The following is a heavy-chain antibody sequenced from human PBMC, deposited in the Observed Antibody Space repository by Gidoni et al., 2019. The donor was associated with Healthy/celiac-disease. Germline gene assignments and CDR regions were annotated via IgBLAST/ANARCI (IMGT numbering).Heavy chain of an antibody. D-gene: IGHD6-19*01. V-gene: IGHV3-48*02. CDR1: GFIFSSYS. CDR2: ISSSSSTI. J-gene: IGHJ5*02. CDR3: ARDATLYSSFNWFDP. Sequence: EVQLVESGGGLVQPGGSLRLSCAASGFIFSSYSMNWARQAPGKGLEWVSYISSSSSTIYYADSVKGRFTISRDNAKNSLYLQMNSLRDEDTAVYYCARDATLYSSFNWFDPWGQGTLVTVSS.